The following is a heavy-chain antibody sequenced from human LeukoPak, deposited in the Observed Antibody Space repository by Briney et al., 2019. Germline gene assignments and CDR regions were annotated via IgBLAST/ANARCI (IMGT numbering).Heavy chain of an antibody. CDR1: GYTFTDYY. J-gene: IGHJ4*02. CDR2: INPNSGGK. D-gene: IGHD1-26*01. Sequence: ASVKVSCKASGYTFTDYYIHWVRQAPGQGLGWMGWINPNSGGKNCAQKFQGRVTMTRDTSISTAYMELSRLRSDDTAMYYCARDSRGPHDYWGQGTLVTVSS. V-gene: IGHV1-2*02. CDR3: ARDSRGPHDY.